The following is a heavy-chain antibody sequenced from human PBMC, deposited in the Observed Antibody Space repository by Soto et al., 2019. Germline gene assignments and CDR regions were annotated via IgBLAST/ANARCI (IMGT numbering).Heavy chain of an antibody. V-gene: IGHV4-59*01. J-gene: IGHJ4*02. Sequence: SETLSLTCTASSGSISSYYLSWIRQPPGKGLEWIGYISYSGNTNYNPSLKSRVTLSADTSKNQLSLNLTSATAADTAVYYCARMERSKEGLAVYYYDYWGQGTLVTVYS. CDR1: SGSISSYY. D-gene: IGHD3-3*02. CDR2: ISYSGNT. CDR3: ARMERSKEGLAVYYYDY.